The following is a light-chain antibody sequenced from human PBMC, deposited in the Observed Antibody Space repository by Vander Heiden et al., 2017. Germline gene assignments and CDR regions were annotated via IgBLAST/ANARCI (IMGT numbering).Light chain of an antibody. Sequence: DIVMILSPDPLAASLGERATLNCTSSQSALYSTNTKNYVAWYQQKPGQPPKLLISWASTRECGVPDRFTDSGYGTDFTLTISGLQAEDVAVYSCQQCYRTPYSFGQGTKLEIK. CDR1: QSALYSTNTKNY. CDR2: WAS. CDR3: QQCYRTPYS. J-gene: IGKJ2*01. V-gene: IGKV4-1*01.